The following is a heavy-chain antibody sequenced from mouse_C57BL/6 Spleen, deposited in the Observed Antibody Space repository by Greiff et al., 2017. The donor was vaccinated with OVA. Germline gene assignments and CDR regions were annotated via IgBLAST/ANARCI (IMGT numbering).Heavy chain of an antibody. J-gene: IGHJ4*01. CDR2: INYDGSST. D-gene: IGHD2-5*01. V-gene: IGHV5-16*01. CDR1: GFTFSDYY. Sequence: EVKLMESEGGLVQPGSSMKLSCTASGFTFSDYYMAWVRQVPEKGLEWVANINYDGSSTYYLDSLKSRFIISRDNAKNILYLQMSSLKSEDTATYYCARDRNSNYDYYAMDYWGQGTSVTVSS. CDR3: ARDRNSNYDYYAMDY.